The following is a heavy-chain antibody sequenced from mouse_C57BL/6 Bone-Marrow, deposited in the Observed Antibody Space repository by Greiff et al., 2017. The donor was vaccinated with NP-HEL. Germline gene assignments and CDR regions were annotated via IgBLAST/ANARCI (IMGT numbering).Heavy chain of an antibody. CDR2: INPNNGGT. V-gene: IGHV1-26*01. J-gene: IGHJ1*03. D-gene: IGHD2-3*01. Sequence: VQLQQSGPELVKPGASVKISCKASGYTFTDYYMNWVKQSHGKSLEWIGDINPNNGGTSYNQKFKGKATLTVDKSSSTAYMELRSLTSEDSAVYYCARCVYDGYFYWYFDVWGTGTTVTVSS. CDR3: ARCVYDGYFYWYFDV. CDR1: GYTFTDYY.